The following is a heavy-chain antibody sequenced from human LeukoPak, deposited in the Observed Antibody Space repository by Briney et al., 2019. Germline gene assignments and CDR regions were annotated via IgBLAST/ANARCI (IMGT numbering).Heavy chain of an antibody. CDR2: INHSGST. CDR3: ARDGRGSSGYYDY. D-gene: IGHD3-22*01. CDR1: GGSFSGYY. Sequence: SETLSLTCAVYGGSFSGYYWSWIRQPPGKGLEWIGEINHSGSTNYNPSLKSRVTMSLDTSKNQFYLRLSSATAADTAVYYCARDGRGSSGYYDYWGQGTLVTVSS. V-gene: IGHV4-34*10. J-gene: IGHJ4*02.